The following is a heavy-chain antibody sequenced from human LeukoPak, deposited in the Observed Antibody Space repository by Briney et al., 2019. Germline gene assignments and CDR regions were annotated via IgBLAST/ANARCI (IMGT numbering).Heavy chain of an antibody. CDR1: GFTFSSYG. V-gene: IGHV3-30*02. Sequence: GGSLRLSCAASGFTFSSYGMHWVRQAPGKGLEWVAFIRYDGSNKYYADSVKGRFTISRDNSKNTLYLQMNSLRAEDTAVYYCAREVYYDSSGHPEGLDYWGQGTLVTVSS. CDR2: IRYDGSNK. CDR3: AREVYYDSSGHPEGLDY. D-gene: IGHD3-22*01. J-gene: IGHJ4*02.